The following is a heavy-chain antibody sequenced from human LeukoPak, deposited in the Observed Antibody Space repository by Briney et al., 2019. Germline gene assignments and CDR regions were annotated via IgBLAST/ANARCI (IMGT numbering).Heavy chain of an antibody. J-gene: IGHJ4*02. CDR3: ARGLAAFRDYYASGSLDY. D-gene: IGHD3-10*01. V-gene: IGHV3-7*01. CDR2: IKQEGSER. Sequence: GGSLRLSCAASGFTFSSYWMSWVRQAPGKGLEWVANIKQEGSERYYVDSMKGRFTISRDNAKNSLYLQMNSLRAEDTAVYYCARGLAAFRDYYASGSLDYWGQGALVTVSS. CDR1: GFTFSSYW.